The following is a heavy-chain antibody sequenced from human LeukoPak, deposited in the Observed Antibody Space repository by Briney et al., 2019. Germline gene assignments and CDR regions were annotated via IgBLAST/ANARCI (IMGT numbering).Heavy chain of an antibody. D-gene: IGHD1-26*01. CDR2: IKSDGTST. J-gene: IGHJ6*02. CDR3: AKEINSGSKKYYYGMDV. Sequence: GGSLRLSCVASRFTSSSYWMHWVRQAPGKGLVWVSRIKSDGTSTIYADSVKGRFTISRDSAKNTVFLQMNSLRAEDTAVYYCAKEINSGSKKYYYGMDVWGQGTTVTVSS. CDR1: RFTSSSYW. V-gene: IGHV3-74*01.